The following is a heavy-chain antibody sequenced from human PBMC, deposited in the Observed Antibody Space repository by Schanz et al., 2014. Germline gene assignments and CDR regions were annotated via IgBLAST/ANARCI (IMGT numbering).Heavy chain of an antibody. Sequence: QVQLQESGPGLVKPSGTLSLTCAVSGDSITSNRWWSWVRQPPGKGLEWIGYIYDGGSTYYNPSLKSRVTISVDTSKNQFSLRLSSVTAADTAVYYCAKDVRPVANTVHFYYMDVWGQGTTVTVSS. D-gene: IGHD6-19*01. V-gene: IGHV4-4*02. CDR3: AKDVRPVANTVHFYYMDV. CDR1: GDSITSNRW. J-gene: IGHJ6*02. CDR2: IYDGGST.